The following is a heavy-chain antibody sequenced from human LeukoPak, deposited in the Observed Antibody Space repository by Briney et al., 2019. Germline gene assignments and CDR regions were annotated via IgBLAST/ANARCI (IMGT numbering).Heavy chain of an antibody. CDR1: GYSISSGYY. V-gene: IGHV4-38-2*01. CDR2: IYHSGST. CDR3: ARVLAAAGVDY. Sequence: PSETLSLTCVVSGYSISSGYYWGWIRQPPGKGLEWIGSIYHSGSTYYNPSLKSRVTISVDTSKNQFSLKLSSVTAADTAVYYCARVLAAAGVDYWGQGTLVTVSS. J-gene: IGHJ4*02. D-gene: IGHD6-25*01.